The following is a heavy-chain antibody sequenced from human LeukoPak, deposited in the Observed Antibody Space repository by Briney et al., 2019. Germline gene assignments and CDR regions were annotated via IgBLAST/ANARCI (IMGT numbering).Heavy chain of an antibody. D-gene: IGHD3-10*01. V-gene: IGHV1-69*01. J-gene: IGHJ6*03. Sequence: ASVKVSCKASGGTFSSYVISWVRQAPGQGLEWMGGNIPIFGTANYAQKFQGRVTITADESTSTAYMELSSLRSEDTAVCYCASGSGSYEPDYYYYYMDVWGKGTTVTVSS. CDR3: ASGSGSYEPDYYYYYMDV. CDR1: GGTFSSYV. CDR2: NIPIFGTA.